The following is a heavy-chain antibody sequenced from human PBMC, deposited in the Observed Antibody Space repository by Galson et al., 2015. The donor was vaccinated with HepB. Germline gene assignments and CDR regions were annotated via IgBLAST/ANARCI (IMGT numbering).Heavy chain of an antibody. CDR2: ISSSGGST. CDR1: GLTLTGYV. Sequence: SLRLSCAASGLTLTGYVMSWVRQAPGKGLEWVSDISSSGGSTYYTDSVQGRFIISRDNSKNTLFLQMTSLRAEDTAVYYCAKGVSLSFYYYMDVWGKGTTVTVSS. CDR3: AKGVSLSFYYYMDV. V-gene: IGHV3-23*01. J-gene: IGHJ6*03. D-gene: IGHD6-6*01.